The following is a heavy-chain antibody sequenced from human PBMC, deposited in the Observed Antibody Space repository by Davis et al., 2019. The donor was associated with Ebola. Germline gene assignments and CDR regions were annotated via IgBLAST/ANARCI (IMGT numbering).Heavy chain of an antibody. V-gene: IGHV3-23*03. CDR2: IYDQST. CDR3: ATTQWLREFDN. CDR1: GFTFDSYA. D-gene: IGHD6-19*01. J-gene: IGHJ4*02. Sequence: GSLRLSCATSGFTFDSYAMSWVRQAPGKGLEWVSVIYDQSTAYADSVRGRFIISRDKSNNTLYLEMNSLRVDDTAVYYCATTQWLREFDNWGQGTLVTVSS.